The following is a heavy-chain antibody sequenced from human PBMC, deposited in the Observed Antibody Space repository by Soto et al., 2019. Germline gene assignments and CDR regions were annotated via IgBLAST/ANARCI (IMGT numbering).Heavy chain of an antibody. J-gene: IGHJ4*02. D-gene: IGHD3-10*01. CDR1: GYTFSSYW. CDR3: TRDIGGKGAY. V-gene: IGHV3-74*01. CDR2: IDEYGTTI. Sequence: GGSLRLSCAASGYTFSSYWMHWVRQVPGKGLLWVSRIDEYGTTINYADSVKGRFTISRDNARNTLYLEMNSLRAEDTALYYCTRDIGGKGAYWGPGTLVTVSA.